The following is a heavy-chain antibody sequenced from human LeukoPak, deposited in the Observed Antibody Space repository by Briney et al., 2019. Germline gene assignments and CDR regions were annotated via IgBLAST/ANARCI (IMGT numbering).Heavy chain of an antibody. CDR1: GFTFSSCA. D-gene: IGHD1-26*01. J-gene: IGHJ4*02. CDR3: AKDPIFSGSYGVFDS. CDR2: IIDSGNSL. Sequence: QPGGSLRLSCAASGFTFSSCAMSWVRRAPGKGLEWVSTIIDSGNSLYYADSVEGRFTISRDNSKNTLYLQMNSLRAGDTAVYYCAKDPIFSGSYGVFDSWGQGTLVTVSS. V-gene: IGHV3-23*01.